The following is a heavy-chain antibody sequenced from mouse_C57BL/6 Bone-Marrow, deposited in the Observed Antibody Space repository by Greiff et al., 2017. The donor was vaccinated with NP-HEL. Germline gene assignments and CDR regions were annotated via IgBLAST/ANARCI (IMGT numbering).Heavy chain of an antibody. J-gene: IGHJ3*01. CDR1: GFTFSSYG. Sequence: EVQLVESGGDLVKPGGSLKLSCAASGFTFSSYGMSWVRQTPDKRLEWVATISSGGSYTYYPDSVKGRFTISRDNAKNTRYLQMISLKSEDTAMYYCARLTTMVPWFAYWGQGTLVTVSA. CDR2: ISSGGSYT. CDR3: ARLTTMVPWFAY. V-gene: IGHV5-6*01. D-gene: IGHD2-2*01.